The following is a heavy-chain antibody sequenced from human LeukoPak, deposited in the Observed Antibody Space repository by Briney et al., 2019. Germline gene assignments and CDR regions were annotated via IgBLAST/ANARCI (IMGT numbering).Heavy chain of an antibody. D-gene: IGHD2-15*01. CDR1: GYTFTGHY. V-gene: IGHV1-2*02. CDR2: IKPDSGGT. Sequence: GASVKVSCKASGYTFTGHYMHWVRQAPGQGLEWMGWIKPDSGGTTYAQKFQGRVTMTRDTSISTAYLEVSNLRSDDAAVHYCATVVAGITCDHWGQGTLVTVSS. CDR3: ATVVAGITCDH. J-gene: IGHJ4*02.